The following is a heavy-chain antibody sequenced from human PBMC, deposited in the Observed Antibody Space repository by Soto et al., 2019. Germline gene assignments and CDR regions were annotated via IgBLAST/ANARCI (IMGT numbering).Heavy chain of an antibody. CDR1: GFTFSSYG. V-gene: IGHV3-48*02. D-gene: IGHD3-22*01. Sequence: EMQLVESGGDLVQPGGSLRLSCEASGFTFSSYGMNWVRQAPGTGLEWVSYISRTGHTIYYADSVKGRFTISRDNAKNSLYLQMNSLRDEDTAVYFCARDSTGYYPDVFDIWGPGTTVTVS. CDR2: ISRTGHTI. J-gene: IGHJ3*02. CDR3: ARDSTGYYPDVFDI.